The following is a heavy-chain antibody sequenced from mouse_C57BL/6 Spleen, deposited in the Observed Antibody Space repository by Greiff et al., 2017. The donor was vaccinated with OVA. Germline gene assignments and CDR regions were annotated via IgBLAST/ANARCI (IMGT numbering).Heavy chain of an antibody. D-gene: IGHD4-1*01. Sequence: VQLQQSGTELVKPGASVKLSCKASGYTFTSYWMHWVKQRPGQGLEWIGNINPSNGGTNYNEKFKSKATLTVDKSSSTAYMQLSSLTSEDSAVYYCARETGRGSYFDYWGQGTTLTVSS. CDR2: INPSNGGT. CDR3: ARETGRGSYFDY. CDR1: GYTFTSYW. J-gene: IGHJ2*01. V-gene: IGHV1-53*01.